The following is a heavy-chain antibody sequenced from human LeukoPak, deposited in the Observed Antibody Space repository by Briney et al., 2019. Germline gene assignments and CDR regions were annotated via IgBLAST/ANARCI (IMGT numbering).Heavy chain of an antibody. CDR2: IYYSGST. Sequence: SETLSLTCAVSGGSISSSSYYWGWIRQPPGKGLEWIGSIYYSGSTNYNPSLKSRVTISVDTSTNQFSVRLNSVTTADTAVYYCARGPGSDRLDFWGQGILVTVSS. J-gene: IGHJ4*02. V-gene: IGHV4-39*07. CDR1: GGSISSSSYY. CDR3: ARGPGSDRLDF. D-gene: IGHD1-26*01.